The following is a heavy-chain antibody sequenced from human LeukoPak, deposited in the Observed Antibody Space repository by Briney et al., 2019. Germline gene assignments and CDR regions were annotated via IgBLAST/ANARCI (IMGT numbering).Heavy chain of an antibody. CDR2: INHSGST. CDR1: GGSLSGYY. V-gene: IGHV4-34*01. CDR3: ARGLSSSWTNQFDY. D-gene: IGHD6-13*01. J-gene: IGHJ4*02. Sequence: SETLSLTCAVYGGSLSGYYWSWIRQPPGKGLEWIGEINHSGSTNYNPSLKSRVTISVDTSKNQFSLKLSSVTAADTAVYYCARGLSSSWTNQFDYWGQGTLVTVSS.